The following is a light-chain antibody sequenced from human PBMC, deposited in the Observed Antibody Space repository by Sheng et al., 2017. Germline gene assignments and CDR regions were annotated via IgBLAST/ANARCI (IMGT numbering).Light chain of an antibody. V-gene: IGKV1-NL1*01. CDR3: QQYYFAPFT. Sequence: DIQMTQSPSSLSASVGDRVTITCRASQVIGTSLAWYQQKPGRTPKLLLFSTSKLESGVPSRFSGSGYGTDHTLTISSLQPEDFATYYCQQYYFAPFTFGRRDQGGDQT. CDR2: STS. CDR1: QVIGTS. J-gene: IGKJ4*01.